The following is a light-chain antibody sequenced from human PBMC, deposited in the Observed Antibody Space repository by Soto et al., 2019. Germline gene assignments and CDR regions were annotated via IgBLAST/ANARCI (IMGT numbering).Light chain of an antibody. CDR2: EGS. CDR3: CSYAGSSTSV. Sequence: QSVLTQPASVSGSPGQSITISCTGTSIDVGSYNLVSWYQQHPGKAPKLMIYEGSKRPSGVSNRVSGSKSGNTASLTISGLQAEDEADYYCCSYAGSSTSVFGGGTKLTVL. CDR1: SIDVGSYNL. J-gene: IGLJ2*01. V-gene: IGLV2-23*01.